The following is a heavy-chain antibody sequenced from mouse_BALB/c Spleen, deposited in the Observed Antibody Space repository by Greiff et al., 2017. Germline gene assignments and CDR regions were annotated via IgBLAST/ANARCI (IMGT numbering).Heavy chain of an antibody. CDR3: ARVTTANYFDY. D-gene: IGHD1-2*01. J-gene: IGHJ2*01. CDR2: INPSNGRT. V-gene: IGHV1S81*02. CDR1: GYTFTSYW. Sequence: QVQLQQPGAELVKPGASVKLSCKASGYTFTSYWMHWVKQRPGQGLEWIGEINPSNGRTNYNEKFKSKATLTVDKSSSTAYMQLSSLTSEDSAVYYCARVTTANYFDYWGQGTTLTGSS.